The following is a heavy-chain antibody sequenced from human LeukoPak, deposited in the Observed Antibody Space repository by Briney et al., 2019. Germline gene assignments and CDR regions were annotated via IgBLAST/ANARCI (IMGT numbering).Heavy chain of an antibody. CDR3: ARALTTLTYEGY. CDR2: ISGSNSYI. J-gene: IGHJ4*02. D-gene: IGHD1-1*01. Sequence: VPSISGSNSYIFYADSVKGRFTVSRDNAKDSLYLQMNSLRAEDTAVYYCARALTTLTYEGYWGQGTLVTVSS. V-gene: IGHV3-21*01.